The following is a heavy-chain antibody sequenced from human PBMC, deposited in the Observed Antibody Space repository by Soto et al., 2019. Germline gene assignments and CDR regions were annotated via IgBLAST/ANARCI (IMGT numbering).Heavy chain of an antibody. J-gene: IGHJ4*02. CDR1: GGSFSGYY. V-gene: IGHV4-34*01. CDR3: ARGSLVVTEPYYFDY. Sequence: QVQLQQWGAGLLKPSETLSLTCAVYGGSFSGYYWSWIRQPPGKGLEWIGEINHSGSTNYNPSLKIRVTISVDTSKNQFSLKLSSVTAADTAVYYCARGSLVVTEPYYFDYWGQGTLVTVSS. D-gene: IGHD2-21*02. CDR2: INHSGST.